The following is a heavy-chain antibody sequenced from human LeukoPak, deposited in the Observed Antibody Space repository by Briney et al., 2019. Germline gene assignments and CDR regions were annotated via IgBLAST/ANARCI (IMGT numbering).Heavy chain of an antibody. V-gene: IGHV3-13*01. CDR2: IGSAGET. Sequence: GGSLRLSCAASGFTFSSYAMSWVRQAIGKGLEWVSGIGSAGETYYADSLKGRYTISREDAKNSVYLQMNNLGVGDTAVYYCARDDTLDYWGQGTLVTVSS. CDR1: GFTFSSYA. J-gene: IGHJ4*02. CDR3: ARDDTLDY.